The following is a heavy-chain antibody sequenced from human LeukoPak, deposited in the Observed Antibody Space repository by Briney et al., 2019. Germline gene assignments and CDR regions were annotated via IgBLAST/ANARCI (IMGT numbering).Heavy chain of an antibody. V-gene: IGHV1-69*05. CDR2: IIPIFGTA. Sequence: ASVKVSCKASRGTFSSYAISWVRQAPGQGLEWMGRIIPIFGTANYAQKFQGRVTITTDESTSTAYMELSSLRSEDTAVYYCASDRFGELLLSVWYFDYWGQGTLVTVSS. J-gene: IGHJ4*02. D-gene: IGHD3-10*01. CDR1: RGTFSSYA. CDR3: ASDRFGELLLSVWYFDY.